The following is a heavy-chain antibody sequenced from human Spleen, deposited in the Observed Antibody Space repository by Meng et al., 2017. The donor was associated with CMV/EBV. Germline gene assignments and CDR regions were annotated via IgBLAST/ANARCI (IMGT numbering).Heavy chain of an antibody. D-gene: IGHD4-17*01. Sequence: CAAAGLTLRSYGMGWVRQAPGKGMEWVSAISVNGGATYYADSVKGRFAISRDNSKNTLYLQMNSLRAEDTALYYCAKSMTTATTGDCWGQGTLVTVSS. J-gene: IGHJ4*02. CDR3: AKSMTTATTGDC. CDR1: GLTLRSYG. V-gene: IGHV3-23*01. CDR2: ISVNGGAT.